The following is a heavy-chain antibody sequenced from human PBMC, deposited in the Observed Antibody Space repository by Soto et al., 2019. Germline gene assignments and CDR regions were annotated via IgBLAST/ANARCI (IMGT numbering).Heavy chain of an antibody. Sequence: GGSLRLSCTTSGFTFADYAVSWGRQAPGKGLEWVGFIRGKGYGGTTDYAASVKGRFTISRDDSKSIAYLQMNSLKTEDSAVYYCTRAEGTNFYYGMDVWGQGTTVTVSS. J-gene: IGHJ6*02. V-gene: IGHV3-49*04. CDR1: GFTFADYA. CDR2: IRGKGYGGTT. D-gene: IGHD1-1*01. CDR3: TRAEGTNFYYGMDV.